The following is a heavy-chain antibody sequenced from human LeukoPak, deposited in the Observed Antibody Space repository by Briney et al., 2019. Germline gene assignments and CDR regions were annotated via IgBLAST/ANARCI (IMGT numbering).Heavy chain of an antibody. Sequence: GGSLRLSCAASGFTFSSYGMHWVRQAPGKGLEWVAVIWYDGSNKYYADSVKGRFTISRDNSENTLYLQMNSLRAEDTAVYYCARDSTMTGYEYDYWGQGTLVTVSS. D-gene: IGHD5-12*01. CDR3: ARDSTMTGYEYDY. V-gene: IGHV3-33*01. J-gene: IGHJ4*02. CDR2: IWYDGSNK. CDR1: GFTFSSYG.